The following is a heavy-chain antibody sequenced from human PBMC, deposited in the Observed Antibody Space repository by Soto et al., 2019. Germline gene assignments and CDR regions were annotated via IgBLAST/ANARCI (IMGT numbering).Heavy chain of an antibody. J-gene: IGHJ4*02. CDR1: GGSISSYY. CDR2: IYTSGGT. Sequence: SETLSLTCTVSGGSISSYYWSWIRQPAGKGLEWIGRIYTSGGTNYNPSLKSRVTMSVDTSKNQFSLKLSSVTAADTAVYYCARVNIAAAATTVDYWGQGTLVTVSS. CDR3: ARVNIAAAATTVDY. D-gene: IGHD6-13*01. V-gene: IGHV4-4*07.